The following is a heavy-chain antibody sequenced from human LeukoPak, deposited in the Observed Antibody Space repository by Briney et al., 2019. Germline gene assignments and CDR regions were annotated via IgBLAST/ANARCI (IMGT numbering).Heavy chain of an antibody. D-gene: IGHD3-10*01. Sequence: LSLTCTLSGGSISSGGYYSSWIRQHPGKGLEWFGYIYYSGSTYYNPSLKSRVTISVDTSKNQFSLKLSSVTAADTAVYYCARRRVRGVSLDYWGQGTLVTVSS. CDR3: ARRRVRGVSLDY. CDR2: IYYSGST. CDR1: GGSISSGGYY. J-gene: IGHJ4*02. V-gene: IGHV4-31*03.